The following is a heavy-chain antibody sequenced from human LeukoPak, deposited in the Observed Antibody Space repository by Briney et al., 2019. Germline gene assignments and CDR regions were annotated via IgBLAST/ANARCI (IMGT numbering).Heavy chain of an antibody. CDR2: INSDGSST. J-gene: IGHJ4*02. V-gene: IGHV3-74*01. CDR3: ARADMAAQSFDY. Sequence: GGSLRLSCAASGFTFSSYWMHWVRQAPGKGLVWVSHINSDGSSTSYADSVKGRFTISRDNAKNTLYLQMNSLRAEDTAVYYCARADMAAQSFDYWGQGTLVTVSS. CDR1: GFTFSSYW. D-gene: IGHD5-24*01.